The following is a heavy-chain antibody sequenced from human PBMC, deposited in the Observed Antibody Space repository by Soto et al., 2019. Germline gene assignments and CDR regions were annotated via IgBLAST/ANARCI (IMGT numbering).Heavy chain of an antibody. Sequence: ASVKVSCKASGGTFSSYAISWVRQAPGQGLEWMGGIIPIFGTANYAQKFQGRVTITADESTSTAYMELSSLRSEDTAVYYCARDPANSGYDLLFDYWGQGTLVTVSS. J-gene: IGHJ4*02. V-gene: IGHV1-69*13. CDR1: GGTFSSYA. CDR3: ARDPANSGYDLLFDY. CDR2: IIPIFGTA. D-gene: IGHD5-12*01.